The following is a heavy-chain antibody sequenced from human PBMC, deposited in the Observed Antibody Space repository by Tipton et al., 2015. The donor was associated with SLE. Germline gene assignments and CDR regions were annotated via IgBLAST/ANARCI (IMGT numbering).Heavy chain of an antibody. CDR3: ARVWAVAGLLFDY. Sequence: LRLSCAASGFTFSDYYMSWIRQAPGKGLEWVGYIYYSGSTNYNPSLKSRVTISVDTSKNQFSLKLSSVTAADTAVYYCARVWAVAGLLFDYWGQGTLVTVSS. CDR2: IYYSGST. CDR1: GFTFSDYY. V-gene: IGHV4-59*01. D-gene: IGHD6-19*01. J-gene: IGHJ4*02.